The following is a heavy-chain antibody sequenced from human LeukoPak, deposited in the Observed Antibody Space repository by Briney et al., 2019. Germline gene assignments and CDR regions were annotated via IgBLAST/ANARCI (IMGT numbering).Heavy chain of an antibody. J-gene: IGHJ4*02. V-gene: IGHV1-2*02. CDR3: AREDGYYDSSGYYGY. Sequence: ASVKVSCKASGYTFTGYYMHWVRQAPGQELEWMGWINPNSGGTNYAQKFQGRVTMTRDTSISTAYMELSRLRSDDTAVYYCAREDGYYDSSGYYGYWGQGTLVTVSS. CDR2: INPNSGGT. D-gene: IGHD3-22*01. CDR1: GYTFTGYY.